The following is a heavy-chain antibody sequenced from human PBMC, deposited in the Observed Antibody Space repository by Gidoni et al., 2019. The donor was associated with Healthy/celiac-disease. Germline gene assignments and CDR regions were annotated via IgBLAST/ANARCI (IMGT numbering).Heavy chain of an antibody. V-gene: IGHV4-34*01. CDR3: ARGERSLGDIVGVPGGRPSTECDY. D-gene: IGHD2-2*01. CDR2: INHSGST. J-gene: IGHJ4*02. CDR1: GGSSRGYY. Sequence: QVLLLQWAAVLLKPSGTLSITSAAYGGSSRGYYWIWFRPPLGKGLEWIGEINHSGSTNYNPTIKSRVTISVDTSKNEFSLKLSCVTAADTAVYYCARGERSLGDIVGVPGGRPSTECDYWGQGTLVTVSA.